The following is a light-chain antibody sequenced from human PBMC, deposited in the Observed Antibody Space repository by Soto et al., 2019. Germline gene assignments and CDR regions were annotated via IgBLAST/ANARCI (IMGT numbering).Light chain of an antibody. CDR2: DAS. V-gene: IGKV3-20*01. CDR1: QYIDYN. J-gene: IGKJ5*01. CDR3: QHYSSSPPAIT. Sequence: EVVLTQSPATLSLSPGERATLSCRTSQYIDYNLAWFQQKPGQAPRLLIYDASSRASGVPARFSGGGSGTDFTLTISRLEPEDFAVYYCQHYSSSPPAITFGQGTRLEIK.